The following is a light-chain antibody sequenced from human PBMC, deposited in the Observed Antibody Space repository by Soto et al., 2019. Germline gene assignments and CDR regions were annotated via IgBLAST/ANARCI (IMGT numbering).Light chain of an antibody. CDR2: DAS. CDR3: QQRSNWPMYT. CDR1: QSVSSY. V-gene: IGKV3-11*01. J-gene: IGKJ2*01. Sequence: EIVLTQSPATLSLSPGERATLSCRASQSVSSYLAWYQQKPGQAHRLLIYDASNRATGIPARFSGSGSGTDFTLTIISLEPEDFAVYYCQQRSNWPMYTFGQGTKLEIK.